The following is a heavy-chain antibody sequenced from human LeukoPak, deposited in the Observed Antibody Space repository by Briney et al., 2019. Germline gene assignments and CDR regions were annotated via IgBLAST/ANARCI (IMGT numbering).Heavy chain of an antibody. CDR2: ISYDGSNK. D-gene: IGHD6-13*01. CDR3: ALLSRYSSSPDFDY. V-gene: IGHV3-30*04. Sequence: PGGSLRLSCAASGFTFSGSAMHWVRQAPGKGLEWVAVISYDGSNKYYADSVKGRFTISRDNSKNTLYLQMNSLRAEDTAVYYCALLSRYSSSPDFDYWGQGTLVTVSS. J-gene: IGHJ4*02. CDR1: GFTFSGSA.